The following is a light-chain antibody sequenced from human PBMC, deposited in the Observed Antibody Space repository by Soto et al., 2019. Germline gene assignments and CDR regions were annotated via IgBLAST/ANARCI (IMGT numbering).Light chain of an antibody. V-gene: IGKV3-20*01. CDR2: GAS. CDR1: QSVSSTF. Sequence: EIVLTQSPGTLSLSPGERATLSCRASQSVSSTFFAWFQQKPGQAPRLLIYGASSRATGIPDRFSGSGSGTDFTLTISRLEPEDFAVYYCQQYGSSPFTFGPGTKVDI. CDR3: QQYGSSPFT. J-gene: IGKJ3*01.